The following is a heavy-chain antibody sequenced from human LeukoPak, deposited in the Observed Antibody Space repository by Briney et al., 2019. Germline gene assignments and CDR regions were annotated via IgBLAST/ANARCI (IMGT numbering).Heavy chain of an antibody. D-gene: IGHD5-18*01. CDR1: GGSISSYY. V-gene: IGHV4-59*01. CDR3: ARATRGYSYGPLDY. CDR2: IYYSGST. Sequence: PSETLSLTCTVPGGSISSYYWSWIRQPPGKGLEWIGYIYYSGSTNYNPSLKSRVTISVDTSKNQFSLKLSSVTAADTAVYYCARATRGYSYGPLDYWGQGTLVTVSS. J-gene: IGHJ4*02.